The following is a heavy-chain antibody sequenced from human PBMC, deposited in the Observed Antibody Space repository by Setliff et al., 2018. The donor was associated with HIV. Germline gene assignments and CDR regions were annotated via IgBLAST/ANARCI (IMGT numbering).Heavy chain of an antibody. J-gene: IGHJ4*02. D-gene: IGHD3-22*01. CDR1: GASISSSGYY. CDR2: ISSSGST. Sequence: SETLSLTCTVSGASISSSGYYWSWVRQIPGMGLEWIGSISSSGSTTYHPSLRSRVTVSAATSKNQFSLKLTSVTAADTAVYFCARDPHYFDTSGHYSWFYFDYWGQGTLVTVSS. V-gene: IGHV4-39*07. CDR3: ARDPHYFDTSGHYSWFYFDY.